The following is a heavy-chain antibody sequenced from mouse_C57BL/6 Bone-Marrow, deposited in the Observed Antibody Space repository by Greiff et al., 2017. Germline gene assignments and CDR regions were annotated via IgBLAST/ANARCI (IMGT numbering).Heavy chain of an antibody. V-gene: IGHV1-7*01. CDR2: INPSSGST. Sequence: QVRLKESGAELAKPGASVKLSCKASGYTFTSYWMHWVKQRPGQGLEWIGYINPSSGSTKYNQKFKDKATLTADKSSSTAYMQLSSVTYEDSAVYYCASFYYGSSYEDYWGQGTILTVSS. CDR1: GYTFTSYW. D-gene: IGHD1-1*01. J-gene: IGHJ2*01. CDR3: ASFYYGSSYEDY.